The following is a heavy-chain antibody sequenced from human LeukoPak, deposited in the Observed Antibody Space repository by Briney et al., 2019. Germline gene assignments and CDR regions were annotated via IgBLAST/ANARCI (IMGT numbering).Heavy chain of an antibody. CDR3: AREGGANSSSSDYYYYYMDV. J-gene: IGHJ6*03. D-gene: IGHD6-6*01. Sequence: SETLSLTCTVYGGSFSGYHWIWIRQSPGKGLEWLGEINHSGSTNYNPSLKSRVTLSVDTSKNHFSLKLSSVTAADTAVYYCAREGGANSSSSDYYYYYMDVWGKGTTVTVSS. CDR2: INHSGST. V-gene: IGHV4-34*01. CDR1: GGSFSGYH.